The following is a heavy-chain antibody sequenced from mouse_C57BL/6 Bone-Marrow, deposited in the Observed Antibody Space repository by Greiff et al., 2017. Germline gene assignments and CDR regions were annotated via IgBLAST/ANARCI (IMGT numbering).Heavy chain of an antibody. CDR3: AIGAYYGSRYYAMDY. V-gene: IGHV1-74*01. D-gene: IGHD1-1*01. CDR2: IHPSDSDT. Sequence: QVQLKQPGAELVKPGASVKVSCKASGYTFTSYWMHWVKQRPGQGLEWIGRIHPSDSDTNYNQKFKGKATLTVDKSSSTAYMQLSSLTSEDSAVYYCAIGAYYGSRYYAMDYWGQGTSVTVSS. CDR1: GYTFTSYW. J-gene: IGHJ4*01.